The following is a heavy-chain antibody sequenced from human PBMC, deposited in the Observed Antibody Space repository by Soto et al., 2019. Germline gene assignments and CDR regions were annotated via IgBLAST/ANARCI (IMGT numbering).Heavy chain of an antibody. V-gene: IGHV5-51*01. J-gene: IGHJ4*02. CDR1: GYSFTDYW. CDR2: IYPGDSDT. D-gene: IGHD1-26*01. Sequence: GAEVKKPGESLKISCKGSGYSFTDYWIGWVRQMPGKGLEWMGIIYPGDSDTRYNPSFQGRVTISADKSITTAYLHWRSLKASDTAMYFCARLSGARSPANFWGQGTLVTVSS. CDR3: ARLSGARSPANF.